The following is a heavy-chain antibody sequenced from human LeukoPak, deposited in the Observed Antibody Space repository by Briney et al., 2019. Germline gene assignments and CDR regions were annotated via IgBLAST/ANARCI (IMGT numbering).Heavy chain of an antibody. J-gene: IGHJ4*02. CDR2: IIPIFGTA. CDR3: ARDGIMTTVTTALDY. V-gene: IGHV1-69*13. D-gene: IGHD4-17*01. CDR1: GGTFSSYA. Sequence: SVKVSCKASGGTFSSYAISWVRQAPGQGLEWMGGIIPIFGTAKYAQKFQGRVTITADESTSTAYMELSSLRSEDTAVYYCARDGIMTTVTTALDYWGQGTLVTVSS.